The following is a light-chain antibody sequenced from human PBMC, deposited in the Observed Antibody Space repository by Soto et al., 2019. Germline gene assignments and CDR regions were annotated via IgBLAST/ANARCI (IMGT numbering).Light chain of an antibody. V-gene: IGKV3-20*01. Sequence: EIVLTQSPGTLSLSPGERATLSCRASQSVSSSYLAWYQQKSGQAPRILIYGASSRATGIPDRFSGSGSGTDFTLTSRGLEPEDFAVYYCQQYGNTPYTFGQGTKLEIK. CDR1: QSVSSSY. J-gene: IGKJ2*01. CDR3: QQYGNTPYT. CDR2: GAS.